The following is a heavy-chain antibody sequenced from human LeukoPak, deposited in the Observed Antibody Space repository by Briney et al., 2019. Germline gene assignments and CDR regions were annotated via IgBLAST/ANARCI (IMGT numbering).Heavy chain of an antibody. CDR3: ARGYYDSSGYYFRYYYYMDV. D-gene: IGHD3-22*01. J-gene: IGHJ6*03. CDR1: GFTFSSYG. V-gene: IGHV3-23*01. Sequence: PGGSLRLSCAASGFTFSSYGMSWVRQAPGKGLEWVSAISGSGGSTYYADSVKGRFTISRDNAKNSLYLQMNSLRAEDTAVYYCARGYYDSSGYYFRYYYYMDVWGKGTTVTISS. CDR2: ISGSGGST.